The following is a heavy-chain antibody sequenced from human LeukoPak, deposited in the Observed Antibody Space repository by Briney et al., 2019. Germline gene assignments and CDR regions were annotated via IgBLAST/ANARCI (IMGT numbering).Heavy chain of an antibody. CDR1: GFTFSSYG. CDR2: IWYDGSNK. D-gene: IGHD3-3*01. CDR3: AKSITILGVVFYMDV. J-gene: IGHJ6*03. V-gene: IGHV3-33*06. Sequence: PGGSLRLSCAASGFTFSSYGMHWVRQSPGKGLEWVAVIWYDGSNKYYADSVKGRFTISRDNSKNTLYLQMNSLRAEDTAVYYCAKSITILGVVFYMDVWGKGTTVTVSS.